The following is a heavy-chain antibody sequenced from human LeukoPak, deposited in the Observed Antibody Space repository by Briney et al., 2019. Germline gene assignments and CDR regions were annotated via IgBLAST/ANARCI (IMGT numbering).Heavy chain of an antibody. CDR1: GYTFTSCG. Sequence: ASVKVSCKASGYTFTSCGICWVRQAPGQGLEWMGWVSAYNGDTNYAQKFQGRVTMTTDTSTSTAYLELRSLRSDDTAVYYCARDAPQWRNAFDFWGHGTMVTASS. CDR3: ARDAPQWRNAFDF. D-gene: IGHD6-19*01. V-gene: IGHV1-18*01. J-gene: IGHJ3*01. CDR2: VSAYNGDT.